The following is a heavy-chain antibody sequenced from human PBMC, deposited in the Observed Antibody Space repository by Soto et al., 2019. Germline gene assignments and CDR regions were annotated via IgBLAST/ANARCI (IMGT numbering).Heavy chain of an antibody. Sequence: SETLSLTCTVSGGSISSSSYYWGWIRQPPGKGLEWIGSIYNSGSTYYKTSLKSRVTISVDTSKNQFSLKLSSVTAADTAVYYCARSKEMSTTGDFGYWGQGTLVTVSS. J-gene: IGHJ4*02. CDR3: ARSKEMSTTGDFGY. D-gene: IGHD1-1*01. V-gene: IGHV4-39*01. CDR1: GGSISSSSYY. CDR2: IYNSGST.